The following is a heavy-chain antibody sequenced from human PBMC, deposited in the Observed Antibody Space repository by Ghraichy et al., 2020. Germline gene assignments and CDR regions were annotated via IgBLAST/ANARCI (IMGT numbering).Heavy chain of an antibody. Sequence: SETLSLTCTVSGGSISSYYWSWIRQPPGKGLEWIGYIYYSGSTNYNPSLKSRVTISVDTSKNQFSLKLSSVTAADTAVYYCARPAVADRNGGWFDPWGQGTLVTVSS. CDR2: IYYSGST. CDR1: GGSISSYY. D-gene: IGHD6-19*01. CDR3: ARPAVADRNGGWFDP. V-gene: IGHV4-59*08. J-gene: IGHJ5*02.